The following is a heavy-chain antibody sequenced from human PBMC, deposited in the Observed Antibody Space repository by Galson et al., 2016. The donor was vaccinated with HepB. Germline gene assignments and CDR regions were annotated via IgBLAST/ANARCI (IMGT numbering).Heavy chain of an antibody. CDR2: ISSRGETK. CDR1: GFAFNVFN. J-gene: IGHJ4*02. Sequence: SLRLSCAATGFAFNVFNMKWVRQAPGKGLECISYISSRGETKYYADSVKGRFSISGDNAKNSLLLQMNSLKDEDTATYYCVAEDFVHCGGGCSFWGQGTPVTVSS. CDR3: VAEDFVHCGGGCSF. V-gene: IGHV3-48*03. D-gene: IGHD2-21*01.